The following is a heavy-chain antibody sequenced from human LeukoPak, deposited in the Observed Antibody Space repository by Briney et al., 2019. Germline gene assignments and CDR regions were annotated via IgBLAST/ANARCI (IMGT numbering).Heavy chain of an antibody. CDR2: ISGSGGST. V-gene: IGHV3-23*01. D-gene: IGHD3-10*01. CDR3: AKDPPRGVSMRFDP. CDR1: GFPFNDA. Sequence: SGGSLRLSCAASGFPFNDAMHWVRQAPGKGLEWVSGISGSGGSTYYADSVKGRFTISRDNSKNTLYLQMNSLRAEDTAVYYCAKDPPRGVSMRFDPWGQGTLVTVSS. J-gene: IGHJ5*02.